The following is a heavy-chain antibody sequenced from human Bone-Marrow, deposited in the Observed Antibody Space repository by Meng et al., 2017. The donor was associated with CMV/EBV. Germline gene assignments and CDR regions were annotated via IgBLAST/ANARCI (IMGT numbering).Heavy chain of an antibody. CDR1: GYTFTNYD. CDR2: INPNSGGT. D-gene: IGHD2-2*02. CDR3: ARLGYCSSTSCYTVSNYYFDY. J-gene: IGHJ4*02. Sequence: ASVKVSCKASGYTFTNYDITWVRQAPGQGLEWMGWINPNSGGTNYAQKFQGRVTMTRDTSISTAYMELSRLRSDDTAVYYCARLGYCSSTSCYTVSNYYFDYWGQGTLVTVSS. V-gene: IGHV1-2*02.